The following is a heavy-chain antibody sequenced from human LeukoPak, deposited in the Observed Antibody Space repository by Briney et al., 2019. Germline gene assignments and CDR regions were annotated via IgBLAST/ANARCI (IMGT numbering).Heavy chain of an antibody. D-gene: IGHD3-22*01. CDR1: GGSISSGGYS. V-gene: IGHV4-30-2*01. CDR2: IYHSGST. Sequence: SETLSLTCAVSGGSISSGGYSWRWIRQPPGKGLEWIGYIYHSGSTYYNPSLKSRVTISVDRSKNQFSLKLSSVTAADTAVYYCARYGTQDYCDSSGRFDYWGQGTLVTVSS. CDR3: ARYGTQDYCDSSGRFDY. J-gene: IGHJ4*02.